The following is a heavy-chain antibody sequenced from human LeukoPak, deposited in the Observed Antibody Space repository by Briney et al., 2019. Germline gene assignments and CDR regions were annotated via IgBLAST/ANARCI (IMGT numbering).Heavy chain of an antibody. CDR2: ISHDGSAQ. Sequence: PGRSLTLSCAVSGFAFNSYAMHWVRQAPGEGLEWEAFISHDGSAQSYADSVKGRFTISRDNSKNTLYLQMNSLRPEDTAVYYCARDLGGTYMVDYWGQGTLVTVSS. J-gene: IGHJ4*02. CDR1: GFAFNSYA. D-gene: IGHD1-26*01. V-gene: IGHV3-30-3*01. CDR3: ARDLGGTYMVDY.